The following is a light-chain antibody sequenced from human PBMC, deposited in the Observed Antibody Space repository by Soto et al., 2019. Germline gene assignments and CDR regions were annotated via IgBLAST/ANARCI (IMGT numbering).Light chain of an antibody. CDR1: SSDVGNYKY. J-gene: IGLJ1*01. CDR2: EVS. CDR3: FSYTSSGTYV. V-gene: IGLV2-14*01. Sequence: ALTQPASVSGSPGQSITISCTGTSSDVGNYKYVSWYQQHPGKAPKLMIYEVSNRPSGVSNRFSGSKSGNTASLTISGLQAEDGTDYYCFSYTSSGTYVFGTGTKVTVL.